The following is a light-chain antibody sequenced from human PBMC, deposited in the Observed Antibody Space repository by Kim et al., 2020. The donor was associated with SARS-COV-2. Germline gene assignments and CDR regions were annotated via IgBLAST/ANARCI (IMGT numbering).Light chain of an antibody. J-gene: IGLJ3*02. CDR1: TGAVTSGLY. CDR3: SFSYSGVWV. Sequence: PGETVTLTCGYSTGAVTSGLYPYWFQQKPGQVPRTLIYDTDKKHSRTPDRFSGSLLGGKAALTLSGAQPEDEADYFCSFSYSGVWVFGGGTQLTVL. CDR2: DTD. V-gene: IGLV7-46*01.